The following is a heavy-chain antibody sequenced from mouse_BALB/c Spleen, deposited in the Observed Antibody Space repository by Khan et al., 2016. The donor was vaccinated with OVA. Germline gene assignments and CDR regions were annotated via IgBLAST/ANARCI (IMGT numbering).Heavy chain of an antibody. CDR3: ARSGYDYFAE. CDR1: GYAFSNYL. CDR2: IYPGDGNT. V-gene: IGHV1-80*01. J-gene: IGHJ3*01. D-gene: IGHD2-14*01. Sequence: QVRLQQSGAELVRPGSSVKISCKASGYAFSNYLMNWVKQGPGQGLEWIGQIYPGDGNTNYNGKFKDKATLTADNSSTTAYMQLSSLTSEDSAVYVCARSGYDYFAEWGQGTLVTVSA.